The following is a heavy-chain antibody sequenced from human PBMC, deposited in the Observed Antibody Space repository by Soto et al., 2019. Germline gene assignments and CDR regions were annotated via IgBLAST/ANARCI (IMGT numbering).Heavy chain of an antibody. V-gene: IGHV3-23*01. Sequence: GGSLRLSCAASGFTFSSYAMSWVRQAPGKGLEWVSAISGSGGSTYYADSVKGRFTISRDNSKNTLYLQMNSLRAEDTAVYYCAKDLSGYCTNGVCYVNWYFDLWGRGTLVTVSS. J-gene: IGHJ2*01. CDR1: GFTFSSYA. CDR3: AKDLSGYCTNGVCYVNWYFDL. CDR2: ISGSGGST. D-gene: IGHD2-8*01.